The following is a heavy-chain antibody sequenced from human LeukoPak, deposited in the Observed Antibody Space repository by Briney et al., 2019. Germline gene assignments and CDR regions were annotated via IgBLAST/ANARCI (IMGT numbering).Heavy chain of an antibody. CDR2: IYNSVNT. J-gene: IGHJ4*02. Sequence: PSETLSFTCTVSGGSISTTTYYWAWIRQSPGKGLEWIGSIYNSVNTYYNPSLKSRVTISVDTSENHFSLKLSSVTAADTAVYYCASYSYDSSGYSELDGWGQGTLVTVSA. CDR3: ASYSYDSSGYSELDG. D-gene: IGHD3-22*01. CDR1: GGSISTTTYY. V-gene: IGHV4-39*02.